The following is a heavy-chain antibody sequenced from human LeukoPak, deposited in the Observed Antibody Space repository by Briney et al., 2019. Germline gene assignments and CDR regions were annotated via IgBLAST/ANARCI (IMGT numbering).Heavy chain of an antibody. CDR3: ARRGGGRVGSGSYWYFDY. CDR1: GGSISGYY. V-gene: IGHV4-59*08. Sequence: PSETLSLTCTVSGGSISGYYWSWIRQPPGKGLEWIGYIYYSGSTNYNPSLKSRVTISVDTSKNQFSLKLSSVTAADTAVYYCARRGGGRVGSGSYWYFDYWGQGTLVTVSS. CDR2: IYYSGST. J-gene: IGHJ4*02. D-gene: IGHD3-10*01.